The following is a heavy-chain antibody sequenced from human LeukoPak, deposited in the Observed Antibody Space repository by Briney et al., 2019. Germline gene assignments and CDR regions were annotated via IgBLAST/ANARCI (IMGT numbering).Heavy chain of an antibody. CDR3: ARDGYCSSTSCYKGYYYMDV. CDR2: MNPNSGNT. V-gene: IGHV1-8*02. CDR1: GYTFTSLD. J-gene: IGHJ6*03. D-gene: IGHD2-2*03. Sequence: ASVKVSCKTSGYTFTSLDINWVRQATGQGLEWMGWMNPNSGNTGYAQKFQGRVTMTRNTSISTAYMELSSLRSEDTAVYYCARDGYCSSTSCYKGYYYMDVWGKGTTVTVSS.